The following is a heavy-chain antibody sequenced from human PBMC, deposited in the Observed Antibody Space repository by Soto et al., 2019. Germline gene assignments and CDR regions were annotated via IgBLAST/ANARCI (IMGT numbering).Heavy chain of an antibody. J-gene: IGHJ4*02. V-gene: IGHV4-34*01. CDR1: GESFSGHY. CDR2: INHSGST. CDR3: ARVVGSSGDYFDY. Sequence: ETLSLTCAVYGESFSGHYWSWIRQPPGKGLEWIGEINHSGSTNYNPSLKSRVTISVDTSKNQFSLKLSSVTAADTAVYYCARVVGSSGDYFDYWGQGTLVTVSS. D-gene: IGHD3-10*01.